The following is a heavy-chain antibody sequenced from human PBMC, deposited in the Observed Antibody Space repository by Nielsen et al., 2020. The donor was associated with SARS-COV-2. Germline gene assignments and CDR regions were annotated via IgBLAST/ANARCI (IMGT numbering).Heavy chain of an antibody. CDR3: ARDGIVAGGAFDF. D-gene: IGHD5-12*01. J-gene: IGHJ3*01. CDR2: TYYRSKWYT. V-gene: IGHV6-1*01. Sequence: SQTRSLTGGISGDSVSGDFVVWNWIRQSPSRGLEWLGRTYYRSKWYTDYGISVKGRITISADSSKNQFSLQLKTVTPEDTAMYYCARDGIVAGGAFDFWGQGTVVTVSS. CDR1: GDSVSGDFVV.